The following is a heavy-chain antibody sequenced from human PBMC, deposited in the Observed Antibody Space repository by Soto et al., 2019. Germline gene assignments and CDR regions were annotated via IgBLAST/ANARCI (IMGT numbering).Heavy chain of an antibody. J-gene: IGHJ4*02. V-gene: IGHV3-23*01. CDR2: ISGSGGST. CDR3: AKEGGYCSSTSCYGRVYY. Sequence: EVQLLESGGGLVQPGGSLRLSCAASGFTFGSYAMSWVRQAPGKGLEWVSAISGSGGSTYYADSVKGRFTISRDNSKNTPYLQKNSLRAEDTAVYCCAKEGGYCSSTSCYGRVYYWGQGALGTVCS. CDR1: GFTFGSYA. D-gene: IGHD2-2*03.